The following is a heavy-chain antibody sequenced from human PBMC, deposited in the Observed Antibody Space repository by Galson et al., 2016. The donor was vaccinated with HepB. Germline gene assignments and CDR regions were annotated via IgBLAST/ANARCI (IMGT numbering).Heavy chain of an antibody. V-gene: IGHV4-30-4*08. CDR1: GGSINSADNY. CDR3: ARLFDSGYEPGFYY. D-gene: IGHD5-12*01. J-gene: IGHJ4*02. CDR2: IYYSGGT. Sequence: TLSLTCTVSGGSINSADNYWSWIRQPPGKGLEWIGHIYYSGGTFYNPSLKSRLSISVDTSKNQFSLKLNSVTAADTAVYYCARLFDSGYEPGFYYWGQGTLVIVSS.